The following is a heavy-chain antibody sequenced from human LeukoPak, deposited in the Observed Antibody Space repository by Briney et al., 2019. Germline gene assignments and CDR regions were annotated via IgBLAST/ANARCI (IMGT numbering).Heavy chain of an antibody. V-gene: IGHV1-2*02. J-gene: IGHJ4*02. CDR2: INPNSGGT. CDR3: ARAIPTAQWLGLSGYYFDY. Sequence: GASVKVSCKASGYTFTGYYMHWVRQAPGQGLEWMGWINPNSGGTNYGQKFQGRVTMTRDTSISTAYMELSRLRSDDTAVYYCARAIPTAQWLGLSGYYFDYWGQGTLVTVSS. D-gene: IGHD6-19*01. CDR1: GYTFTGYY.